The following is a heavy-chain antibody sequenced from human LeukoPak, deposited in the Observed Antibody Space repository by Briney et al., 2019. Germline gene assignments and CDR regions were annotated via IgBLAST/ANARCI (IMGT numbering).Heavy chain of an antibody. Sequence: SGTLSLTCAVYGGSFSGYYWSWIRQPPGKGLEWIGEINHSGSTNYNPSLKSRVTISVDTSKNQFSLKLSSVTAADTAVYYCARGRGYFDLWGRGTLVTVSS. CDR1: GGSFSGYY. J-gene: IGHJ2*01. V-gene: IGHV4-34*01. CDR3: ARGRGYFDL. CDR2: INHSGST.